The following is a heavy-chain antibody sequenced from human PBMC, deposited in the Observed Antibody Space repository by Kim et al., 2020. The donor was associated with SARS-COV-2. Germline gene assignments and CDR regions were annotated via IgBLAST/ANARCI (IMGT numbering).Heavy chain of an antibody. CDR1: GFTFSSYG. CDR2: IWYDGSNK. J-gene: IGHJ3*02. CDR3: ARDLKVTTWDPGAFDI. D-gene: IGHD4-17*01. Sequence: GGSLRLSCAASGFTFSSYGMHWVRQAPGKGLEWVAVIWYDGSNKYYADSVKGRFTISRDNSKNTLYLQMNSLRAEDTAVYYCARDLKVTTWDPGAFDIWGQGTMVTVSS. V-gene: IGHV3-33*01.